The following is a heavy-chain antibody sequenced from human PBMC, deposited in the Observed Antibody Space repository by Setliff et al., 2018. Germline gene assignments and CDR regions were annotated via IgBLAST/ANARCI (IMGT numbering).Heavy chain of an antibody. CDR3: ARDGSTIDGSGYSILPYFDY. J-gene: IGHJ4*02. Sequence: PGGSLRLSCAASGFTFSSYWMSWVRQAPGKGLEWVANIKQDGSEKYYVDSVKGRFTISRDNAKNSLYLQMNSLRAEDTAVYYCARDGSTIDGSGYSILPYFDYWGQGTLVTVSS. D-gene: IGHD3-22*01. V-gene: IGHV3-7*01. CDR2: IKQDGSEK. CDR1: GFTFSSYW.